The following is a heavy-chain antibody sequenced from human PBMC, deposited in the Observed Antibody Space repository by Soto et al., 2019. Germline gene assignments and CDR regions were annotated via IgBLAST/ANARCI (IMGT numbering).Heavy chain of an antibody. CDR2: INPNSGGT. J-gene: IGHJ3*02. D-gene: IGHD3-22*01. Sequence: ASVKVSCKASGYTFTGYYMHWVRQAPGQGLEWMGWINPNSGGTNYAQKFQGRVTMTRDTSISTAYMELSRLRSDDTAVYYCARDLQPPYYYYDTRGGAFDIWGPGTMVTVSS. CDR1: GYTFTGYY. V-gene: IGHV1-2*02. CDR3: ARDLQPPYYYYDTRGGAFDI.